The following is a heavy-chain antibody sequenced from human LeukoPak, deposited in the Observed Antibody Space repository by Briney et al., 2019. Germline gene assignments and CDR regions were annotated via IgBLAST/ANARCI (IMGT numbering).Heavy chain of an antibody. Sequence: PGRSLRLSRAASGFTFSSYGMHWVRQAPGKGLEWVAVIWYDGSNKYYADSVKGRFTISRDNSKNTLYLQMNSLRAEDTAVYYCAKAAPSIAARLSYFDYWGQGTLVTVSS. CDR3: AKAAPSIAARLSYFDY. CDR2: IWYDGSNK. CDR1: GFTFSSYG. D-gene: IGHD6-6*01. V-gene: IGHV3-33*06. J-gene: IGHJ4*02.